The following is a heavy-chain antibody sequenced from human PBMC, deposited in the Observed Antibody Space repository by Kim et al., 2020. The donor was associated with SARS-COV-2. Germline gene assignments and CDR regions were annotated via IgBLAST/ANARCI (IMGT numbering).Heavy chain of an antibody. J-gene: IGHJ3*02. CDR3: ARDRLERRGVAFYI. V-gene: IGHV4-31*02. Sequence: PSLKSRVTISVDTSKNQFSLKLSSVTAADTAVYYCARDRLERRGVAFYIWGQGTMVTVSS. D-gene: IGHD1-1*01.